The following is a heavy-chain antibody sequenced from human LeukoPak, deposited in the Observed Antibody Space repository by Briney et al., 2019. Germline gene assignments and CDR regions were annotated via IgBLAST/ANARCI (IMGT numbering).Heavy chain of an antibody. V-gene: IGHV3-23*01. CDR2: ISGGGGIR. D-gene: IGHD6-6*01. CDR1: GFTFSSYA. CDR3: VKASSSSPQYNWFDA. Sequence: GGSLRLSCAASGFTFSSYAMSWVRQGPGKGLEWVSEISGGGGIRYYADSVKGRFTISRDNSKNTLYLQMNSLRAEDTALYYCVKASSSSPQYNWFDAWGQGTLVTVSS. J-gene: IGHJ5*02.